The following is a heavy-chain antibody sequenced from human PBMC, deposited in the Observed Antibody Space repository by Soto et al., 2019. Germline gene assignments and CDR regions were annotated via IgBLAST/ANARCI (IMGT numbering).Heavy chain of an antibody. V-gene: IGHV3-23*01. J-gene: IGHJ4*02. CDR3: AKEQEWRYYDSSGSFDY. Sequence: GGSLRLSCAASGFTFSSYAMSWVRQAPGKGLEWVSAISGSGGSTYYADSVKGRFTISRDNSKNTLYLQMNSLRAEDTDVYYCAKEQEWRYYDSSGSFDYWGQGTLVTVSS. CDR2: ISGSGGST. D-gene: IGHD3-22*01. CDR1: GFTFSSYA.